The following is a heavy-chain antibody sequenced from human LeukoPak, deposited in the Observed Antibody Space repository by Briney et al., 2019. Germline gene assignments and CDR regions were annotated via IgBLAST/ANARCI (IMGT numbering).Heavy chain of an antibody. CDR1: GYTFTSYG. CDR3: ARDRVVVPAAISRRLDP. CDR2: ISAYNGNT. D-gene: IGHD2-2*02. J-gene: IGHJ5*02. V-gene: IGHV1-18*01. Sequence: ASVKVSCKASGYTFTSYGISWVRQAPGQGLEWMGWISAYNGNTNYAQKLQGRVTMTTDTSTSTAYMELRSLRSDDTAVYYCARDRVVVPAAISRRLDPWGQGTLVTVSS.